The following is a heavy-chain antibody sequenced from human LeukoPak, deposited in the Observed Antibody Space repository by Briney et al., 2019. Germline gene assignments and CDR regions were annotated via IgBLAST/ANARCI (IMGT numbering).Heavy chain of an antibody. D-gene: IGHD3-10*01. CDR1: GFTFSSYW. J-gene: IGHJ6*02. CDR3: AREGEALLWFGEVYYYYYYGMDV. Sequence: GSLRLSCAASGFTFSSYWMSWVRQAPGKGLEWVANIKQDGSEKYYVDSVKGRFTISRDNAKNSLYLQMNSLRAEDTAVYYCAREGEALLWFGEVYYYYYYGMDVWGQGTTVTVSS. V-gene: IGHV3-7*01. CDR2: IKQDGSEK.